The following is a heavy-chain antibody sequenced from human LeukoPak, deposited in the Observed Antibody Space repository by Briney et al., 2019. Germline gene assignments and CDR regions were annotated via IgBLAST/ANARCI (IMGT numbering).Heavy chain of an antibody. V-gene: IGHV4-59*01. CDR2: IYYSGST. CDR1: GGSISSYY. Sequence: SETLSLTCTVSGGSISSYYWSWIRQPPGKGLERIGYIYYSGSTNYTPSLKSRVTISVDTSKNQFSLKLSSVTAADTAVYYCASSSSFRDAFDIWGEGTMVTVSS. CDR3: ASSSSFRDAFDI. J-gene: IGHJ3*02. D-gene: IGHD6-6*01.